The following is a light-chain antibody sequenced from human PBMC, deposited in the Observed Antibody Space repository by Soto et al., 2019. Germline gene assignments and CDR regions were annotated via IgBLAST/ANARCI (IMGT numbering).Light chain of an antibody. Sequence: EIVLTQSPATLSLSPGERATLSCRASQSVSSSYLAWYQQKPGQAPRLLIYGASSRATGIPDRFSGSGSGTDFTLTISRLEPEDFAVYYCQQYGSSLTWTFGQGTRWIS. CDR2: GAS. J-gene: IGKJ1*01. V-gene: IGKV3-20*01. CDR1: QSVSSSY. CDR3: QQYGSSLTWT.